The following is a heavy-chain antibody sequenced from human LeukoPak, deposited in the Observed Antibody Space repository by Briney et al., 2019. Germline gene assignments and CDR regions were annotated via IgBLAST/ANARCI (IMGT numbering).Heavy chain of an antibody. CDR1: GFTFSQYW. Sequence: GGSLRLSCEASGFTFSQYWMHWVRQAPGKGLEWVSAISGSGGSTYYADSVKGRFTISRDNSKNTLYLQMNSLRAEDTAVYYCAISTVVTPGRDAFDIWGQGTMVTVSS. CDR3: AISTVVTPGRDAFDI. J-gene: IGHJ3*02. CDR2: ISGSGGST. V-gene: IGHV3-23*01. D-gene: IGHD4-23*01.